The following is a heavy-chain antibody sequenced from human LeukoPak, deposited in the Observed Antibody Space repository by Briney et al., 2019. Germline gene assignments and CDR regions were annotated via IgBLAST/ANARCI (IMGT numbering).Heavy chain of an antibody. J-gene: IGHJ4*02. CDR2: FDPEDGET. Sequence: ASVNVSCKVSGYTLTELSMHGVRQAPGKGLECMGGFDPEDGETIYAQKFQDRVTMTEDTSTDTAYMELSSVRSEDTAVYYCAKIHYYDSSGYSLAFGYWGQGTLVTVSS. V-gene: IGHV1-24*01. CDR3: AKIHYYDSSGYSLAFGY. CDR1: GYTLTELS. D-gene: IGHD3-22*01.